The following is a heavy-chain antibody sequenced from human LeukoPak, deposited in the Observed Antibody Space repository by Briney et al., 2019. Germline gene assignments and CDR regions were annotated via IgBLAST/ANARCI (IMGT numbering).Heavy chain of an antibody. Sequence: GRCLRPSCAASGSTVSSYAMSWVSQPPRKGLEWVSAISGSGGSTYYADSVKGRFTISRDNSKNTVYMQMNNLRAEDTAVYDWAKNWYSSGWYRLYYYYMDVWGKGTTVTVSS. CDR2: ISGSGGST. CDR1: GSTVSSYA. J-gene: IGHJ6*03. CDR3: AKNWYSSGWYRLYYYYMDV. V-gene: IGHV3-23*01. D-gene: IGHD6-19*01.